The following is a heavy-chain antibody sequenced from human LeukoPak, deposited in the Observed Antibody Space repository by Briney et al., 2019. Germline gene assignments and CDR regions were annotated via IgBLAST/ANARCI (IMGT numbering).Heavy chain of an antibody. Sequence: SETLSLTCAVSGGSISSSNWWSWVRQPPGKGLEWIVEIYHSGSTNYNPSLKSRVTISVDKSKNQFSLKLSSVTAADTAVYYCARALGGVLLWFGIWGQGTLVTVSS. CDR1: GGSISSSNW. CDR2: IYHSGST. J-gene: IGHJ4*02. V-gene: IGHV4-4*02. CDR3: ARALGGVLLWFGI. D-gene: IGHD3-10*01.